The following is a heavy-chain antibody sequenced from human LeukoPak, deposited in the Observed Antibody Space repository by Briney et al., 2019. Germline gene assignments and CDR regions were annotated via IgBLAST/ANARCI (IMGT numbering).Heavy chain of an antibody. Sequence: GGSLRLSCAASGFAFSVYAMSWLRQPPGKGLQWVSTINANSVSTSYAASVRGRLTISRDNSKNTLYLQMNSLRAEDTAVYYCAKDGNSGYDLDFDYWGQGTLVTVSS. V-gene: IGHV3-23*01. CDR2: INANSVST. D-gene: IGHD5-12*01. CDR3: AKDGNSGYDLDFDY. J-gene: IGHJ4*02. CDR1: GFAFSVYA.